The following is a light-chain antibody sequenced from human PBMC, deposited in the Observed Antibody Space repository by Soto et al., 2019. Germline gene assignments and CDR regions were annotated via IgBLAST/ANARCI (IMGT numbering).Light chain of an antibody. CDR3: QQYGRSSYT. J-gene: IGKJ2*01. CDR1: QSVGRSY. Sequence: IVLTQSPGTLSLSPGERATLACRASQSVGRSYLDLYQQKPGQAPRLLIYGTSTRATGIPDRFSGSGSGTDFTLTISRLEPEDVAVYFCQQYGRSSYTFGQGTKLEIK. V-gene: IGKV3-20*01. CDR2: GTS.